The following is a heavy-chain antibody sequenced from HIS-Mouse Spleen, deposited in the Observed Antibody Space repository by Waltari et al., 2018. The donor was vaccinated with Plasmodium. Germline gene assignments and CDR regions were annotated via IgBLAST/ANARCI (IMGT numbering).Heavy chain of an antibody. CDR3: ARGMKSSSSAFDI. CDR1: GFTVSRNY. J-gene: IGHJ3*02. Sequence: EVQLVESGGGLIQPGGSLRLSCAASGFTVSRNYISWVRQAPGKGLEWVAVIYSGGRTYYADSGKCRFTISRDNSKNTLYLQMNSLRAEDTAVYYCARGMKSSSSAFDIWGQGTMVTVSS. D-gene: IGHD6-6*01. CDR2: IYSGGRT. V-gene: IGHV3-53*01.